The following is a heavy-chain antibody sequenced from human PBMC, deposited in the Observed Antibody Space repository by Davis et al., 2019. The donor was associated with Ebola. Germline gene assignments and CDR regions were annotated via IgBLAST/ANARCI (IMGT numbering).Heavy chain of an antibody. CDR2: ISYDGNSK. V-gene: IGHV3-30*19. CDR3: VKTRSNWWNDALEI. CDR1: GFTFSSYG. D-gene: IGHD2-8*02. J-gene: IGHJ3*02. Sequence: GGSLRLSCAASGFTFSSYGMHWVRQAPGKGLKWVAVISYDGNSKYYADSVKGRLTISRDNSKNTLDLQMNSLRPEDTAVYYCVKTRSNWWNDALEIWGRGTMVIVSS.